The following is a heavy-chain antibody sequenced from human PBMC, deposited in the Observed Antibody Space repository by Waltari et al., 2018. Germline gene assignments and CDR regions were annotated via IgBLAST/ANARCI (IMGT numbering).Heavy chain of an antibody. Sequence: QVQLQESGPGLLKPSEPLSLTSTFSGGSISVSSYYWGWIRQPPGKGLEWIGSIYYSGSTYYNPSLKSRVTISVDTSKNQFSLKLSSVTAADTAVYYCARQEGQQLVLGWGQGTLVTVSS. CDR2: IYYSGST. J-gene: IGHJ4*02. CDR3: ARQEGQQLVLG. D-gene: IGHD6-13*01. CDR1: GGSISVSSYY. V-gene: IGHV4-39*01.